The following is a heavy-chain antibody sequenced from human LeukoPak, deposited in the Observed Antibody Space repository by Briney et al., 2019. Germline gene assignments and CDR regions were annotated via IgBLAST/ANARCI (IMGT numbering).Heavy chain of an antibody. D-gene: IGHD6-25*01. J-gene: IGHJ6*03. CDR1: GYTFTGYY. V-gene: IGHV1-2*02. CDR3: ARDWVIAAPTNLFYYMDV. Sequence: GASVKVSCKASGYTFTGYYMHWVRQAPGQGLEWMGWLNPISGGTNYAQKFQGRVTMTRDTSISTAYMELSSLRSDDTAVYYCARDWVIAAPTNLFYYMDVWGKGTTVTVSS. CDR2: LNPISGGT.